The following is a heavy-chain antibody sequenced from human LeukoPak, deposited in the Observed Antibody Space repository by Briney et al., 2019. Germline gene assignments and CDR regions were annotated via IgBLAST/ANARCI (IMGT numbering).Heavy chain of an antibody. D-gene: IGHD1-26*01. Sequence: GSLRLSCAASGFTFSRYSMNWVRQSPGKGLEWIGEIYHRGSTNYNPSLKSRVIISVDKSKNQFSLKLSSVTAADTAMYYCAIDRRASGSYYADWGQGTLVTVSS. CDR1: GFTFSRYSM. CDR3: AIDRRASGSYYAD. CDR2: IYHRGST. J-gene: IGHJ4*02. V-gene: IGHV4-4*02.